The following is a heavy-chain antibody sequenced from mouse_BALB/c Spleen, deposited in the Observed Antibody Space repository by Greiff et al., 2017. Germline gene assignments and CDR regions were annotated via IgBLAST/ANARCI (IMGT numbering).Heavy chain of an antibody. J-gene: IGHJ3*01. D-gene: IGHD2-4*01. Sequence: QVQLQQSGPGLVQPSQSLSITCTVSGFSLTSYGVHWVRQSPGKGLEWLGVIWSGGSTDYNAAFISRLSISKDNSKSQVFFKMNSLQANDTAIYDCARRGDDYGAWFAYWGQGTLVTVSA. CDR3: ARRGDDYGAWFAY. CDR2: IWSGGST. CDR1: GFSLTSYG. V-gene: IGHV2-2*02.